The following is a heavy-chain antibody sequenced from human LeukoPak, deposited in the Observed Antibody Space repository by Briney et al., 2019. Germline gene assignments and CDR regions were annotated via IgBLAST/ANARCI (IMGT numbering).Heavy chain of an antibody. CDR2: INPNSGGT. CDR1: GYTFTGYY. J-gene: IGHJ4*02. CDR3: ARITTMVRGVISSRYFDY. Sequence: ASVKVSCKASGYTFTGYYMHWVRQAPGQGLEWMGWINPNSGGTNYAQKFQGRVTMTRDTSISIAYMELSRLRSDDTAVYYCARITTMVRGVISSRYFDYWGQGTLVTVSS. V-gene: IGHV1-2*02. D-gene: IGHD3-10*01.